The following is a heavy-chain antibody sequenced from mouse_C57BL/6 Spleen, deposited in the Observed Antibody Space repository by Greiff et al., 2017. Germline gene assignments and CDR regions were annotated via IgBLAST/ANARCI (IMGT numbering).Heavy chain of an antibody. V-gene: IGHV5-17*01. D-gene: IGHD2-1*01. CDR3: ARGYYGNYFDD. CDR1: GFTFSDYG. J-gene: IGHJ2*01. Sequence: EVHLVESGGGLVKPGGSLKLSCAASGFTFSDYGMHWVRQAPEKGLEWVAYISSGSSTIYYADTVKGRFTISRDNAKKTLFLQMTSLRSEDTAMYYCARGYYGNYFDDWGQGTTLTVSS. CDR2: ISSGSSTI.